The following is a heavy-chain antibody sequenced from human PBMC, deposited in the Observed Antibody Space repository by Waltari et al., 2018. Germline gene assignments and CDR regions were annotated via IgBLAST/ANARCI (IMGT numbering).Heavy chain of an antibody. CDR2: IDPSGTT. Sequence: QVQLQESGPRLVKPSATLSLTCPVSGDSISDYYWSWIRQPAGKGLEWIGRIDPSGTTNYNPSLKSRVTMSGDTSKNQFSLRLRSVTVADTAVYYCAREFDSSGYYYRAAWGQGALVTVSS. J-gene: IGHJ5*02. CDR1: GDSISDYY. CDR3: AREFDSSGYYYRAA. D-gene: IGHD3-22*01. V-gene: IGHV4-4*07.